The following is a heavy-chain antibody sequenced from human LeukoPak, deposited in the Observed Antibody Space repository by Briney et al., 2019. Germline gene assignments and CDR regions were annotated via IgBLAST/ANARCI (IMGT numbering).Heavy chain of an antibody. CDR2: INHSGST. J-gene: IGHJ3*02. V-gene: IGHV4-34*01. CDR1: GGSFSGYY. Sequence: PSETLSLTCAVYGGSFSGYYWSWIRQPPGKGLEWIGEINHSGSTNYNPSLKSRVTISVDTSKNQFSLKLSSVTAADTAVYYCARRAQRITIFRQESKAFDIWGQGTMVTVSS. CDR3: ARRAQRITIFRQESKAFDI. D-gene: IGHD3-9*01.